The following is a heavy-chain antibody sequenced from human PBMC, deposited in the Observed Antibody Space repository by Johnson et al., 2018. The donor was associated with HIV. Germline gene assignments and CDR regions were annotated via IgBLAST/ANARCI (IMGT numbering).Heavy chain of an antibody. CDR3: ARAINDAFDI. Sequence: QVQLVESGGSVVRPGGSLRLSCAASGFTFSDYYMIWIRQAPGKGLEWLSYITSSGTSSYYADSVKGRLTISRDNAKNSLYLQMNSLRAEDTAVYFCARAINDAFDIWGQGTMVTVSP. V-gene: IGHV3-11*04. CDR1: GFTFSDYY. J-gene: IGHJ3*02. CDR2: ITSSGTSS.